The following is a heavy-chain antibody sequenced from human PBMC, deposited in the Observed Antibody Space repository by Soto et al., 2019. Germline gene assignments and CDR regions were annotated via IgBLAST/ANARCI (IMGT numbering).Heavy chain of an antibody. CDR3: ARDQGIAEYYYYYGMDV. CDR2: IIPIFGTA. CDR1: GGTFSSYA. D-gene: IGHD6-13*01. Sequence: SVKVSCEASGGTFSSYAISWVRQAPGQGLEWMGGIIPIFGTANYAQKFQGRVTITADESTSTAYMELSSLRSEDTAVYYCARDQGIAEYYYYYGMDVWGQGTTVTVSS. J-gene: IGHJ6*02. V-gene: IGHV1-69*13.